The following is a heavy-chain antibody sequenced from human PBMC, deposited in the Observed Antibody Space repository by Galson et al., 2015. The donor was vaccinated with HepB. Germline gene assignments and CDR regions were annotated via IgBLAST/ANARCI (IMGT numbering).Heavy chain of an antibody. CDR1: GFTFSSYS. Sequence: SLRLSCAASGFTFSSYSMNWVRQAPGKGLEWLSYISSRGSSIYYADSVKGRFTISRDNAKNSLYLQMNSLRDEDTAVYYCATDRRCFIDAFDIWGQGTMVTVSS. V-gene: IGHV3-48*02. D-gene: IGHD3-3*01. CDR2: ISSRGSSI. J-gene: IGHJ3*02. CDR3: ATDRRCFIDAFDI.